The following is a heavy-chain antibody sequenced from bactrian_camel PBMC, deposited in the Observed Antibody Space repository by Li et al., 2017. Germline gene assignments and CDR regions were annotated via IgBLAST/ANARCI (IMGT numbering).Heavy chain of an antibody. CDR1: GFTFSELS. Sequence: HVQLVESGGGLVQPGGSLRLSCAASGFTFSELSMSWVRQAPGKEREGVATIYTRGGSGFYFDSVKDRFTISQDNAKNTLYLQMDSLKTEDTALYYCAARIRSDGYCATRYWGQGTQVTVS. CDR3: AARIRSDGYCATRY. J-gene: IGHJ4*01. V-gene: IGHV3S1*01. CDR2: IYTRGGSG. D-gene: IGHD2*01.